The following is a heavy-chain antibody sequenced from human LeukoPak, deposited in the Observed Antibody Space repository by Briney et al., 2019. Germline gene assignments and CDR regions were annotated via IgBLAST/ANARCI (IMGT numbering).Heavy chain of an antibody. CDR3: ARESPMVLRPPCYFDY. CDR1: GGSISSSSYY. V-gene: IGHV4-39*07. CDR2: FYYSGST. J-gene: IGHJ4*02. D-gene: IGHD3-10*01. Sequence: PSETLTLTCTVSGGSISSSSYYWGWIRQPPGKGLEWIGSFYYSGSTYYNPSLKSRVTISVDTSKNQFSLKLSSVIAADTAVYYCARESPMVLRPPCYFDYWGQGTLVIVSS.